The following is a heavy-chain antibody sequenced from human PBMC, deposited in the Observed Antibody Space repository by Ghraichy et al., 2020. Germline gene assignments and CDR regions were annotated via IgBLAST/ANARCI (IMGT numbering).Heavy chain of an antibody. Sequence: GESLNISCAASGFTFSSYWMSWVRQAPGKGLEWVANIKQDGSEKYYVDSVKGRFTISRDNAKNSLYLQMNSLRAEDTAVYYCARDCSYDFWSGYYKIYYGMDVWGQGTTVTVSS. CDR3: ARDCSYDFWSGYYKIYYGMDV. D-gene: IGHD3-3*01. CDR2: IKQDGSEK. V-gene: IGHV3-7*03. J-gene: IGHJ6*02. CDR1: GFTFSSYW.